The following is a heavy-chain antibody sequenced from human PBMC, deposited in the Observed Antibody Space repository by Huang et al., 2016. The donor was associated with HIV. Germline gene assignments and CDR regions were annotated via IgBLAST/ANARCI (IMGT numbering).Heavy chain of an antibody. CDR3: ATPGIPGVGYYYALDV. Sequence: EVQLVESGGGLSQPGGSLRLSCAASGLTVSSNHMHWVRQAPGKGVEGGSVSDHVGSRHAAESVKGRFTIYRGNSKNTLYLQMNSLRGEDTAVYYCATPGIPGVGYYYALDVWGQGTTVTVSS. CDR1: GLTVSSNH. V-gene: IGHV3-53*01. J-gene: IGHJ6*02. D-gene: IGHD2-21*01. CDR2: SDHVGSR.